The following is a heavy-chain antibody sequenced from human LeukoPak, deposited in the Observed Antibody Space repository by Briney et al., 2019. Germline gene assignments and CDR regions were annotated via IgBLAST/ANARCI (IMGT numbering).Heavy chain of an antibody. CDR3: ARLLVVTTHIPDY. V-gene: IGHV3-30*03. CDR1: GFTFSSYG. Sequence: QPGGSLRLSCAASGFTFSSYGMHWVRQAPGKGLEWVAVISYDGSNKYYADSVKGRFTISRDTSKNTLYLQMNNLRAEDTAMYYCARLLVVTTHIPDYWGQGTLVTVSS. D-gene: IGHD5-12*01. CDR2: ISYDGSNK. J-gene: IGHJ4*02.